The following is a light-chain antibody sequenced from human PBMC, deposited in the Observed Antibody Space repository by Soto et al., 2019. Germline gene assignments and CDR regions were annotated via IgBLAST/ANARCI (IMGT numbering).Light chain of an antibody. J-gene: IGKJ2*01. V-gene: IGKV1-39*01. CDR2: AAS. CDR1: QSISTY. CDR3: QQSYSFPYT. Sequence: DIQMTQSPSSLSASVGDRVTITCRASQSISTYLNWFQQKPGKAPKLLIYAASSLQTGVPSRFSGSGSGTDFTLTISSLLPEDFATFYCQQSYSFPYTFGQGTKVESK.